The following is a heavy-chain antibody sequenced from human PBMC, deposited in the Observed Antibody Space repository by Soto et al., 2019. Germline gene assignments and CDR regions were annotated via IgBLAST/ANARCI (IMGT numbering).Heavy chain of an antibody. V-gene: IGHV4-28*01. D-gene: IGHD3-16*01. CDR3: ARHNGPLYVGYYYDMDV. Sequence: PSETLSLTCAVSGYSISSSNWWGWIRQPPGKGLEWIGYIYYSGSTNYNPSLKSRVTISVDTSKNQFSLKPSSVTAADTAVYYCARHNGPLYVGYYYDMDVWGQGTTVTVSS. CDR1: GYSISSSNW. J-gene: IGHJ6*02. CDR2: IYYSGST.